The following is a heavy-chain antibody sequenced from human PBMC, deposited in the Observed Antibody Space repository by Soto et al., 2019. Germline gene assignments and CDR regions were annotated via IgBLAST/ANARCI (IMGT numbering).Heavy chain of an antibody. J-gene: IGHJ5*02. Sequence: LRLSCAASGFTFTSYSMNWVRQAPGQGLEWVSYITSKSTTIKYADSVKGRFTVSRDNAKNSLYLQLNSLRDEDTAVYYCAREMGACSDSSCYPGPYDSWGQGTLVTVSS. CDR1: GFTFTSYS. CDR3: AREMGACSDSSCYPGPYDS. CDR2: ITSKSTTI. D-gene: IGHD3-16*01. V-gene: IGHV3-48*02.